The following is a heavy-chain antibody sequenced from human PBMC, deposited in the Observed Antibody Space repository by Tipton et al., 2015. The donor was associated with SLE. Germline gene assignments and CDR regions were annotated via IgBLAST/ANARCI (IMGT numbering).Heavy chain of an antibody. CDR3: ARGGTGAEYFQH. J-gene: IGHJ1*01. Sequence: GLVKPSQTLSLTCGISGDSVSSTSAAWNWIRQSPSRGLEWLGRTYYRSRWFNDYAVSVKSRITIKADTSKNQFSLQLNSVTPEDTALYYCARGGTGAEYFQHWGQGTLVTVSS. CDR1: GDSVSSTSAA. CDR2: TYYRSRWFN. V-gene: IGHV6-1*01. D-gene: IGHD3/OR15-3a*01.